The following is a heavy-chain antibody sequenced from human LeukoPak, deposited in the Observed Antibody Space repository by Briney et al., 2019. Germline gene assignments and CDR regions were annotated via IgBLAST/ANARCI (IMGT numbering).Heavy chain of an antibody. Sequence: GGSLRLSCAASGFTFSSYAMSWVRQAPGKGLEWVLAISGSGGSTYYADSVKGRFTISRDNSKNTLYLQMNSLRAEDTAVYYCAKYIVVVPAAIKRGYFDYWGQGTLVTVSS. J-gene: IGHJ4*02. D-gene: IGHD2-2*02. CDR2: ISGSGGST. CDR1: GFTFSSYA. V-gene: IGHV3-23*01. CDR3: AKYIVVVPAAIKRGYFDY.